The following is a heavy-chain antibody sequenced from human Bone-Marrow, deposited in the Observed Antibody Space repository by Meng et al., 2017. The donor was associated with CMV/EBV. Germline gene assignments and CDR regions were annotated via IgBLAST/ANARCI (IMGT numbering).Heavy chain of an antibody. V-gene: IGHV3-30*04. Sequence: GESLKISCAASGFTFSSYAMHWVRQAPGKGLEWVAVISYDGSNKYYADSVKGRFTISRDNSKNTLYLQMNSLRAEDTAVYYCARVVRCSSTSCYRARHYYYGMDVWGQGTTVTVSS. D-gene: IGHD2-2*02. J-gene: IGHJ6*02. CDR3: ARVVRCSSTSCYRARHYYYGMDV. CDR1: GFTFSSYA. CDR2: ISYDGSNK.